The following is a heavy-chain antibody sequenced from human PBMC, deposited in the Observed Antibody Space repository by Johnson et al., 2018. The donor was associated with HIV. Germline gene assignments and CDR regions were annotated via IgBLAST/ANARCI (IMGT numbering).Heavy chain of an antibody. CDR2: IYSDGSDS. CDR1: GFIFRNYW. CDR3: ARERRTDYDYDAFDI. V-gene: IGHV3-74*03. J-gene: IGHJ3*02. D-gene: IGHD4-17*01. Sequence: VQLVESGGGLVQPGGSLRLSCAASGFIFRNYWMYWVRQAPGKGLVWVARIYSDGSDSAYADSVKGRFTISRDTAENLLYLQMHSLRVEDKAVYYCARERRTDYDYDAFDIWGQGTMVTVSS.